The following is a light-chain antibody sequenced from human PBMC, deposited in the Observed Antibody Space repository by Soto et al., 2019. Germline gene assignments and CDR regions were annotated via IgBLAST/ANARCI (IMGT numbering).Light chain of an antibody. CDR1: SSDVGDHNY. Sequence: QSALTQPASVSGSPGQSITISCTGTSSDVGDHNYVSWYQQQPGKAPKLMIYAVSNRPSGVSNRFSGSKSGNTASLTISGLQAEDEADYYCSSYTTNSTVIFGGGTKVTVL. CDR2: AVS. J-gene: IGLJ2*01. CDR3: SSYTTNSTVI. V-gene: IGLV2-14*03.